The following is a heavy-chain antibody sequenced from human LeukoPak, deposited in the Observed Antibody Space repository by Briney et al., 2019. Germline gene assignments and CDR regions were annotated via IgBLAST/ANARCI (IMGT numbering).Heavy chain of an antibody. Sequence: GASVKVSCKASGGTFSSYAISWVRQAPGQGLEWMGGIIPIFGTANYAQKFQGRVTITADKSTSTAYMELSSLRSEDTAVYYCAREMGIGIVGASGWFDPWGQGTLVTVSS. CDR1: GGTFSSYA. D-gene: IGHD1-26*01. CDR2: IIPIFGTA. V-gene: IGHV1-69*06. J-gene: IGHJ5*02. CDR3: AREMGIGIVGASGWFDP.